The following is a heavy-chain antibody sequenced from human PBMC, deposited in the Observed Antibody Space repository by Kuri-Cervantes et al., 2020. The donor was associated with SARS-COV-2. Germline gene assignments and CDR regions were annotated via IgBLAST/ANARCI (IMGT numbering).Heavy chain of an antibody. CDR1: GFTFSSYA. J-gene: IGHJ5*02. CDR2: ISGSGGST. D-gene: IGHD6-19*01. CDR3: ASTVAGTLGWFDP. V-gene: IGHV3-23*01. Sequence: GESLKISCAASGFTFSSYAMSWVRQAPGKGLEWVSAISGSGGSTYYADSVKGRFTISRDNSKNTLYLQMNSLRAEDTAVYYCASTVAGTLGWFDPWGQGTLVTVSS.